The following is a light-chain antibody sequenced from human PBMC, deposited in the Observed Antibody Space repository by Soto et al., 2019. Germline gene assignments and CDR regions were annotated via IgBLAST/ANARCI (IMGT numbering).Light chain of an antibody. Sequence: EVVLTQSPGTLSLSPGERATLSCRASQSVSSSHLAWYQQKPGQAPRLLIYGASDRATDIPDRFSGSGSGTDFTLTISRLEPEDFAVYYGQHYGTSPPKYTFGQRTKLEIK. CDR3: QHYGTSPPKYT. J-gene: IGKJ2*01. CDR2: GAS. V-gene: IGKV3-20*01. CDR1: QSVSSSH.